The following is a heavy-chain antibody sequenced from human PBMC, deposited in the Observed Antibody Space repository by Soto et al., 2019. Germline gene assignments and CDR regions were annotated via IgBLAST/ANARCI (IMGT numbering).Heavy chain of an antibody. CDR1: GFSLSNARMG. CDR2: IFSNDEK. V-gene: IGHV2-26*01. CDR3: ARILPNYDFWSGRYYYYGMDV. D-gene: IGHD3-3*01. Sequence: QVTLKESGPVLVKPTETLTLTCTVSGFSLSNARMGVSWIRQPPGKALEWLAHIFSNDEKSYSTSLNSRLTISKDTSKSQVVLTMTNMDPVDTATYYCARILPNYDFWSGRYYYYGMDVWGQGTTVTVSS. J-gene: IGHJ6*02.